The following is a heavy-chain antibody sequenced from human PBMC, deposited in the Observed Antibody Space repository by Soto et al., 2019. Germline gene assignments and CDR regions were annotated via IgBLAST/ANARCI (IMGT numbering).Heavy chain of an antibody. J-gene: IGHJ5*02. D-gene: IGHD3-10*01. Sequence: PGRSLKLSCAAPGVPRSSYTKSWVRQAPGKGLEWVSAISGSGGSTYYADSVKGRLTITRDNSKNTLYLQKNSLIAEDTVVYYFSKDGITMVRGVMDCIDPWGQGTLV. CDR2: ISGSGGST. V-gene: IGHV3-23*01. CDR1: GVPRSSYT. CDR3: SKDGITMVRGVMDCIDP.